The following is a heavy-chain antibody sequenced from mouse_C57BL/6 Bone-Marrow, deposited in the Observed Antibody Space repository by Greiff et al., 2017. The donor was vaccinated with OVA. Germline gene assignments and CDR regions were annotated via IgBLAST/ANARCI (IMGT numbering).Heavy chain of an antibody. Sequence: QVQLKQPGAELVKPGASVKLSCKASGYTFTSYWMHWVKQRPGRGLEWLGRIDPNSGGTKYTEKFKSKATLTVDKPSSTAYMQLSSLTSEDSAVYYCARLAWFAYWGQGTLVTVSA. CDR1: GYTFTSYW. CDR2: IDPNSGGT. V-gene: IGHV1-72*01. J-gene: IGHJ3*01. CDR3: ARLAWFAY.